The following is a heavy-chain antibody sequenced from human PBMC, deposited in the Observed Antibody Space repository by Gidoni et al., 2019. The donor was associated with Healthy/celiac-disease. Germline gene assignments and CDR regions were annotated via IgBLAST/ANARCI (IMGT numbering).Heavy chain of an antibody. CDR1: GFTLCTSG. D-gene: IGHD2-2*01. CDR3: TTASHIVVVPAATGGY. CDR2: IKSKTDGGTT. Sequence: EVQLVESGGGLVKPGGSLRLSCAASGFTLCTSGMSWVRHAPGKGLEWVGRIKSKTDGGTTDYAAPVKGRFTISRDDAKDTLYLQMNSLKTEDTDVYYCTTASHIVVVPAATGGYWGQGTLVTVSS. V-gene: IGHV3-15*01. J-gene: IGHJ4*02.